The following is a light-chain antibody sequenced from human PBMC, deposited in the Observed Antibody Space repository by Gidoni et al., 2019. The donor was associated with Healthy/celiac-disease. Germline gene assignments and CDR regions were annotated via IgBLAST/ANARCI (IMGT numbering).Light chain of an antibody. Sequence: EIVMTQSPATLSVSPGARATLSCRASQSVSSNLAWYQQKPGQAPRLLIYGASTRATGIPARFSGSGSGTEFTLTISSLQSEDLAVYYCQQYNNWPRTFGQGTKVEIK. CDR2: GAS. V-gene: IGKV3-15*01. J-gene: IGKJ1*01. CDR1: QSVSSN. CDR3: QQYNNWPRT.